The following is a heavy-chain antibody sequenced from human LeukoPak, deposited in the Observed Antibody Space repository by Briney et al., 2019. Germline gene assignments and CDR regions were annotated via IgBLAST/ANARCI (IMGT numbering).Heavy chain of an antibody. CDR3: ARDEDVYGRPFDY. CDR1: GYTFTGYY. J-gene: IGHJ4*02. CDR2: INPNSGGT. V-gene: IGHV1-2*02. Sequence: GASVKVSCKASGYTFTGYYMHWVRQAPGQGLEWMGWINPNSGGTNYAQKFQGRVTMTRDTSISTAYMELSRLRSDDTAVYYCARDEDVYGRPFDYWGQGTLVTVSS. D-gene: IGHD2-8*01.